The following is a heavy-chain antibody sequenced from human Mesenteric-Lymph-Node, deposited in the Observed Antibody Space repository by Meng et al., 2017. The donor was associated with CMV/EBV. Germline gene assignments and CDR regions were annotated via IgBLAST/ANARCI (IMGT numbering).Heavy chain of an antibody. CDR2: VSWNGSRT. CDR1: GFTFSNSD. J-gene: IGHJ6*02. Sequence: GESLKISCAASGFTFSNSDMNWVRQAPGKGLEWVSGVSWNGSRTHYADSVKGRFIISRDNSRNFLYQQMSSLRPEDMAVYYCVRIAYNWNDHTLTKTYYYYGMDVWGQGTTVTVS. CDR3: VRIAYNWNDHTLTKTYYYYGMDV. D-gene: IGHD1-20*01. V-gene: IGHV3-19*01.